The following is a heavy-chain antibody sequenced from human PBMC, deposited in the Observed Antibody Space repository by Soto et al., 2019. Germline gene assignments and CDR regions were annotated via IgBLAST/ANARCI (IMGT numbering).Heavy chain of an antibody. J-gene: IGHJ4*02. V-gene: IGHV3-23*01. CDR3: AKAVEGDWFYFDL. CDR1: GVTLSMYA. D-gene: IGHD3-9*01. CDR2: ISDSGDRT. Sequence: EVQLLESGGGLVQPGGSLTLSCAASGVTLSMYAVTWVRQAPGKGLEWVSSISDSGDRTDYTDSVKGRFTVSRDTSKNTVFLQMRSLGGGDPAGYYCAKAVEGDWFYFDLWGQGPLVTVSS.